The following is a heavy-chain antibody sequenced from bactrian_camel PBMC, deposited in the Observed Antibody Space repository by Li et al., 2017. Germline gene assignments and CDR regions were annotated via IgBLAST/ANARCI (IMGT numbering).Heavy chain of an antibody. Sequence: HVQLVESGGGSVQAGGSLKLSCTASTHSSTNCGVHWLRQAPGKDREGVAASVSDGRTTYADFVKGRFTISKDNAKNTVNLQINCLTPEDSGTYLCAGGDSRSFYGESWNDPFRYRYWGQGTQVTVS. V-gene: IGHV3S53*01. J-gene: IGHJ4*01. D-gene: IGHD2*01. CDR2: SVSDGRT. CDR1: THSSTNCG. CDR3: AGGDSRSFYGESWNDPFRYRY.